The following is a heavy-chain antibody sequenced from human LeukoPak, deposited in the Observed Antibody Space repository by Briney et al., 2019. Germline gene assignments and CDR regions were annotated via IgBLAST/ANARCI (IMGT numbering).Heavy chain of an antibody. D-gene: IGHD1-26*01. J-gene: IGHJ3*02. CDR1: GFTFTTYW. V-gene: IGHV3-7*03. Sequence: GGSLRLSCAASGFTFTTYWMSWVRQAPGKGLEWVANIKQDGTEKYYVDSVKGRFTISRDNAKSSLYLQMNSLRAEDTAVYYCARGGSYLSAFDIWGQGTMVTVSS. CDR3: ARGGSYLSAFDI. CDR2: IKQDGTEK.